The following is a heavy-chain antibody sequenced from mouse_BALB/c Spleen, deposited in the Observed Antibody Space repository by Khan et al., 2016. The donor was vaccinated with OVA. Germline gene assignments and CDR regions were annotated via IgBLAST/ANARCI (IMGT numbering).Heavy chain of an antibody. CDR1: GYTFTDYA. CDR2: ISNYNGNT. V-gene: IGHV1S137*01. CDR3: ARSATLSNSWFAY. Sequence: VQLQESGPELVRPGVSVKISCKGSGYTFTDYAMLWVKQSHAKSLEWIGVISNYNGNTNYDPKFKGKATMTVDKSSSTAYMELARLTSEDSAIYYCARSATLSNSWFAYWGQGTLVTVSA. D-gene: IGHD1-2*01. J-gene: IGHJ3*01.